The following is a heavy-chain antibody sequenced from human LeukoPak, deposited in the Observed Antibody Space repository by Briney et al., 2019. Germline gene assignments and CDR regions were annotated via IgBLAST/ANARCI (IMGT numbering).Heavy chain of an antibody. V-gene: IGHV4-4*07. J-gene: IGHJ4*02. D-gene: IGHD5-12*01. CDR1: GGSISSYY. CDR2: FYSGGST. CDR3: ARVYSGYDLPGSLANYYFDY. Sequence: SETLSLTCTVSGGSISSYYWSWIRQPAGKGLEWIGRFYSGGSTDYNPSLKSQVTMSVDTSKNQFYLKLRSVTAADTAVYYCARVYSGYDLPGSLANYYFDYWGRGRLATVCS.